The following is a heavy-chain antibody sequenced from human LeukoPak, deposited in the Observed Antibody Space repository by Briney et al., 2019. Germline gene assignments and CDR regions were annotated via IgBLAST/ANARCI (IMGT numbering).Heavy chain of an antibody. V-gene: IGHV3-49*03. D-gene: IGHD4-17*01. CDR2: IRSKADGGTT. Sequence: GGSLRLSCTASGFTFRDYNINWFRQAPGRGLEWVGFIRSKADGGTTECAASVKGRFTISRDDSKNVAYLQINNLSAEDTALYYCARDDRPYGHDFDYWGQGTLVTVSS. CDR3: ARDDRPYGHDFDY. J-gene: IGHJ4*02. CDR1: GFTFRDYN.